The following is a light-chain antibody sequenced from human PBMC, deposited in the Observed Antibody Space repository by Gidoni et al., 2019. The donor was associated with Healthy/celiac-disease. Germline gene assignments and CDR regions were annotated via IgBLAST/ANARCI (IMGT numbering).Light chain of an antibody. CDR1: HDISNY. Sequence: IQMTQSPSSLSASVADSVTITCQASHDISNYLKWYQQKPGKAPKLLIYDASNLESGVPSRFSGSESSTDFTFTISGLHPEDIATYYCQQYVSFGQGTKLEIK. CDR3: QQYVS. CDR2: DAS. V-gene: IGKV1-33*01. J-gene: IGKJ2*03.